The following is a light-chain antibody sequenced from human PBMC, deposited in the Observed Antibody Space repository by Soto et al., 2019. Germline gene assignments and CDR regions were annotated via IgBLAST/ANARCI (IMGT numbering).Light chain of an antibody. Sequence: DIQMTQSPSTLSASVGDSVTITCRASQSISPWLAWYQQKPGKAPTLLIYKASSLEGGVPSRFSGSGSGTAFNITISSTQPDYFATYCCQQYTTYPLSFGGGTTVEIQ. CDR1: QSISPW. V-gene: IGKV1-5*03. CDR3: QQYTTYPLS. J-gene: IGKJ4*01. CDR2: KAS.